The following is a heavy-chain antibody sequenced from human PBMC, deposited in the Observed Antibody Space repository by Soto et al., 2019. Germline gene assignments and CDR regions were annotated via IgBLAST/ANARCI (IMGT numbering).Heavy chain of an antibody. J-gene: IGHJ4*02. CDR3: SRGTLV. CDR2: VSYTGNT. V-gene: IGHV4-31*03. CDR1: GGSIGSGGYW. D-gene: IGHD2-2*01. Sequence: QVQLQESGPGLMQPSQTLSLTCTVSGGSIGSGGYWWSWIRQHPGRGLEWIGFVSYTGNTQYNPSPKSRVKRSVDPSTKQFSLKLSSVTAADTAVYSCSRGTLVWGQGTLVTVSS.